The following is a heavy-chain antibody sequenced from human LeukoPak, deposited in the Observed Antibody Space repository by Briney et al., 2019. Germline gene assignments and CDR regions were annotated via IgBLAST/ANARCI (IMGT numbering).Heavy chain of an antibody. CDR1: GFTFSSYG. V-gene: IGHV3-30*02. D-gene: IGHD3-10*01. CDR2: IRYDGSNK. CDR3: AKDLDYYGSGSYTFDY. J-gene: IGHJ4*02. Sequence: GGSLRLSCAASGFTFSSYGMHWVRQAPCKGLEWMAFIRYDGSNKFYADSVKGRFTISRDNSKNTLYLQMNSLRAEDTAVYYCAKDLDYYGSGSYTFDYWGQGTLVTVSS.